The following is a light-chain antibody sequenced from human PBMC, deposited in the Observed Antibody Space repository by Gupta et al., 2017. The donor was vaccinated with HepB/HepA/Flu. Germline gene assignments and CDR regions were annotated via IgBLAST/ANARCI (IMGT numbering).Light chain of an antibody. CDR2: AAS. V-gene: IGKV1-39*01. J-gene: IGKJ2*04. CDR1: QSISSY. CDR3: QQRDRNHPMCN. Sequence: DIQMTQSPSSLSASVGYRVTITCRASQSISSYLNWYQQKPGKAPKLLIYAASSLQRGVTSSFSGSGDGTDANLTISSRQPEDFEAYYCQQRDRNHPMCNFGQGTKLEIK.